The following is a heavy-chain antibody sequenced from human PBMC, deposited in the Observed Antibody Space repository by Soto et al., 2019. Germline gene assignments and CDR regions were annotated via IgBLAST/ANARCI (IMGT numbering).Heavy chain of an antibody. J-gene: IGHJ4*02. Sequence: SETLSLTCTVSGGSTISDNYLRWIRQAPGKGLEWIGHIYYSGNTDYNPSLKSRLAISIDTSKNQFSLKLSSVTAADTAVYFCAREGGESSDGLYYFDSWGQGSLVTVSS. CDR1: GGSTISDNY. V-gene: IGHV4-30-4*01. D-gene: IGHD3-16*01. CDR3: AREGGESSDGLYYFDS. CDR2: IYYSGNT.